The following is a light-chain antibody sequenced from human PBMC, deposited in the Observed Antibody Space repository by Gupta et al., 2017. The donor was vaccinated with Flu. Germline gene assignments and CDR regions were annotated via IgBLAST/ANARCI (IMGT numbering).Light chain of an antibody. Sequence: EIVLTQSPATLSLSPGERATLSCRASQSVSSYLAWYQQKPGQAPRLLIYDASNRATGIPARFSGSGSGTDFTLTISSLEPEDFAVYYCQQRSNGPTVTFGGGTKVEIK. CDR2: DAS. J-gene: IGKJ4*01. V-gene: IGKV3-11*01. CDR3: QQRSNGPTVT. CDR1: QSVSSY.